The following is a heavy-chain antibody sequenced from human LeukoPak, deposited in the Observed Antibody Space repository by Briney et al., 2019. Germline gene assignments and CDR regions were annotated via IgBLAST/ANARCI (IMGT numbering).Heavy chain of an antibody. CDR3: ARVGIADYYDSRGLVDY. J-gene: IGHJ4*02. CDR2: INPNSGGT. D-gene: IGHD3-22*01. CDR1: GYTFTGYY. Sequence: ASVKVSCKASGYTFTGYYMHWVRQAPGQGLEWMGWINPNSGGTNFAQKFQGRVTMTRDTSISTAYMELSSLRSEDTAVYYCARVGIADYYDSRGLVDYWGQGTLVTVSS. V-gene: IGHV1-2*02.